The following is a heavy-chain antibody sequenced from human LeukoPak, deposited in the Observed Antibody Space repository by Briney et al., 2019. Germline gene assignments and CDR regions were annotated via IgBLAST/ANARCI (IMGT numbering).Heavy chain of an antibody. CDR2: TSGSGGST. V-gene: IGHV3-23*01. CDR1: GFTFSSYA. Sequence: QPGGSLRFSCAASGFTFSSYAMSWVRQAPGKGLEGVSATSGSGGSTYYADSVKGRFTLSRDNSKNTLYLQMNSLRAEDTAVYYGARTGGRYYYGSRSYYAPDYYYGMDVWGQGTTVTVSS. J-gene: IGHJ6*02. D-gene: IGHD3-10*01. CDR3: ARTGGRYYYGSRSYYAPDYYYGMDV.